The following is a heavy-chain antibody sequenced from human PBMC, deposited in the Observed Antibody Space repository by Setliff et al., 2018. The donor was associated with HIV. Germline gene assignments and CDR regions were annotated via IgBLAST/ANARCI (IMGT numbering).Heavy chain of an antibody. J-gene: IGHJ4*02. D-gene: IGHD6-19*01. CDR1: GGSINSGAYY. CDR3: ARHPSYSSDHPPLYFDY. V-gene: IGHV4-39*01. CDR2: IYYSGRT. Sequence: SETLSLTCTFSGGSINSGAYYWGWIRQPPGKGLEWIGSIYYSGRTYYNPSLKSRLTISVDTSKDHFSLTLNSVTAADTAVYYCARHPSYSSDHPPLYFDYWGQGTLVTVSS.